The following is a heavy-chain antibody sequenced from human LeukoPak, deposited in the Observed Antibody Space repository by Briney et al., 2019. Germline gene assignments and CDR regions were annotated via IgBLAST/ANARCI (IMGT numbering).Heavy chain of an antibody. V-gene: IGHV4-4*07. CDR2: IYTSGST. Sequence: SETLSLTCTVSGYSINSGYYWGWIRQPAGKGLEWIGRIYTSGSTTYNPSLKSRVTISGDTSENQFSLKLSSVTAADTAMYYCAKRRDYVWGSYRYSVDYWGQGTLVTVSS. CDR3: AKRRDYVWGSYRYSVDY. J-gene: IGHJ4*02. D-gene: IGHD3-16*02. CDR1: GYSINSGYY.